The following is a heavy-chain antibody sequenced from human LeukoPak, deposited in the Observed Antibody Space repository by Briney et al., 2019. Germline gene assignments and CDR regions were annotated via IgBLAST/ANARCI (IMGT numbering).Heavy chain of an antibody. CDR1: GGSISSSSYY. V-gene: IGHV4-39*01. D-gene: IGHD6-13*01. CDR3: ARPDSSWGYYFDY. CDR2: IYYSGST. J-gene: IGHJ4*02. Sequence: SETLSLTCTVSGGSISSSSYYWGWIRQPPGKGLEWIGSIYYSGSTYYNPSLKSRVTISVDTSKNQFSLKLSSVTAADAAVYYCARPDSSWGYYFDYWGQGTLVTVSS.